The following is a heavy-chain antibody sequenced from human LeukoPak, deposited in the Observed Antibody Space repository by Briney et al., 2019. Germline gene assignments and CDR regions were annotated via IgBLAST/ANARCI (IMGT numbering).Heavy chain of an antibody. V-gene: IGHV1-69*04. J-gene: IGHJ4*02. CDR2: IIPIFGIA. CDR3: ARGDGYGYYFDY. Sequence: SVKVSCKASGGTFSSYAISWVRQAPGQGLEWVGRIIPIFGIANYAQKFQGRVTITADKSTSTAYMELSSLRSEDTAVYYCARGDGYGYYFDYWGQGTLVTVSS. CDR1: GGTFSSYA. D-gene: IGHD5-24*01.